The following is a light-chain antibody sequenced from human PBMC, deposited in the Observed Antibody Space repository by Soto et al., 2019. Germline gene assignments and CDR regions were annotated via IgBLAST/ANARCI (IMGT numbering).Light chain of an antibody. V-gene: IGKV1-5*01. CDR1: QSISSW. CDR2: DAS. Sequence: DIQMTQSPSTLSASVGNRVTITCRARQSISSWLAWYQQKPGKAPKLLIYDASSLESGVPSRFSGSGSGTEFTLTISSLQPDDFATYYCQQYNSYSRDTFGQGTKLEIK. J-gene: IGKJ2*01. CDR3: QQYNSYSRDT.